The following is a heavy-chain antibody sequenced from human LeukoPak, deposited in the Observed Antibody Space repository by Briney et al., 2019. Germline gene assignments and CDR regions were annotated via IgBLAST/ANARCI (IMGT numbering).Heavy chain of an antibody. CDR2: ISGSSSTI. CDR1: GFIFTNYF. V-gene: IGHV3-48*01. CDR3: ATVGAFY. J-gene: IGHJ4*02. D-gene: IGHD1-26*01. Sequence: GGSLRLSCAASGFIFTNYFMSWVRQAPGKGLEWVSYISGSSSTIYYTGFVKGRFTISRDNAKNSLYLQMNSLRAEDTAVYYRATVGAFYWGQGTLVTVSS.